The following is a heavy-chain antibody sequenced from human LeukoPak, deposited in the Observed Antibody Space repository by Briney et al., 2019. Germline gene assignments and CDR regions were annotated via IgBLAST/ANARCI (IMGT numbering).Heavy chain of an antibody. CDR3: ARSGSYSRNYFDY. D-gene: IGHD1-26*01. Sequence: PSETLSLTCIVSGYSISSGYYWGWIRQPPGKGLEWIGYIYYSGSTNYNPSLKSRVTISVDTSKNQFSLKLSSVTAADTAVYYCARSGSYSRNYFDYWGQGTLVTVSS. V-gene: IGHV4-61*01. CDR1: GYSISSGYY. J-gene: IGHJ4*02. CDR2: IYYSGST.